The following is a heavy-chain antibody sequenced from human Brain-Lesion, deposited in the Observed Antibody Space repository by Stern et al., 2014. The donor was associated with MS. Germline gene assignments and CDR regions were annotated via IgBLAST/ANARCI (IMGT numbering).Heavy chain of an antibody. V-gene: IGHV4-39*01. CDR1: GGSISSSSYY. CDR3: AKLWLGELPESPFDY. D-gene: IGHD3-10*01. J-gene: IGHJ4*02. Sequence: QVQLQESGPGLVKPSETLSLTCTVSGGSISSSSYYWGWIRQPPGKGLEWIGSIYYRGSTYYNPSLKSRVTISMDTSQNQFSLRRTFGTAADTAVYFCAKLWLGELPESPFDYWGQGTLVTVSS. CDR2: IYYRGST.